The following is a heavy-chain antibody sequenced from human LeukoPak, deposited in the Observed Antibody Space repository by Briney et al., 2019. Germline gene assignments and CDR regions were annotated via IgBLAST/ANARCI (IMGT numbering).Heavy chain of an antibody. CDR3: ATNPFYDLLTGDNWFDP. CDR1: GFTFSNAW. D-gene: IGHD3-9*01. CDR2: IKSKTDGGTT. J-gene: IGHJ5*02. V-gene: IGHV3-15*01. Sequence: GGSLRLSCAASGFTFSNAWMSWVRQAPGKGLEWVGRIKSKTDGGTTDYAAPVKGRFTISRDDSKNTLYLQMNSLKTEDTAVYYCATNPFYDLLTGDNWFDPWGQGTLVTVSS.